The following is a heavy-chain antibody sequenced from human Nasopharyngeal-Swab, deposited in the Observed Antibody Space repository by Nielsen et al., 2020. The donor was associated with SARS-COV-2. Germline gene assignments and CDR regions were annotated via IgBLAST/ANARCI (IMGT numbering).Heavy chain of an antibody. J-gene: IGHJ4*02. CDR3: ARDAPAHYGAFY. D-gene: IGHD4-17*01. CDR1: GFLFSTSD. CDR2: ISGSGDGA. Sequence: GGSLRLSCAASGFLFSTSDMTWVRQGPGKGLEWLSDISGSGDGAFYADSVKGRFTVSRDSSKNTLYLQMDSLRGEDTAVYYCARDAPAHYGAFYWGRGTLVTVSS. V-gene: IGHV3-23*01.